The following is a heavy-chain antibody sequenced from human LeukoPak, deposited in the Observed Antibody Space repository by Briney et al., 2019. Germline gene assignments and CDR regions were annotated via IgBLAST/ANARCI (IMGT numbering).Heavy chain of an antibody. Sequence: SETLSLTCTVSGGSISTYYWSWIRQHPGKGLEWIGYIYYSGSTYYNPSLKSRVTISVDTSKNQFSLKLSSVTAADTAVYYCARDGCSSTSCFNRGWYFDLWGRGTLVTVSS. J-gene: IGHJ2*01. CDR3: ARDGCSSTSCFNRGWYFDL. CDR2: IYYSGST. CDR1: GGSISTYY. V-gene: IGHV4-59*06. D-gene: IGHD2-2*01.